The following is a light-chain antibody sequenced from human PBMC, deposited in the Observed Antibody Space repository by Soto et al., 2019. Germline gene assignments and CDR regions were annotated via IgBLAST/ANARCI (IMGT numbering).Light chain of an antibody. V-gene: IGKV1-8*01. Sequence: AIRMTQSPSSLSASTGDRVTITCRASQGISSYLAWYQQKPGKAPKLLIYAASTLQSGVPSRFSGSGSGTDFTLTISCLQSEDFAPYYCQQYYSYPRTFGQGTQVEIK. J-gene: IGKJ1*01. CDR3: QQYYSYPRT. CDR1: QGISSY. CDR2: AAS.